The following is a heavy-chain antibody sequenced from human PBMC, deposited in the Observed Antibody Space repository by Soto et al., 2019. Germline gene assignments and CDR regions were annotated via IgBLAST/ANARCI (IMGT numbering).Heavy chain of an antibody. Sequence: QVQLQESGPGRVRPSQPLSLICNVSGYAISRGGYYWSWLRQVPGKGLEWIGSIDYSGDTFYNPSLESRVTISVDRSKNQIFLSLIIVTAADTAMFYCAGDAGSLTWNFALWGRGTQVTVSS. J-gene: IGHJ2*01. D-gene: IGHD2-15*01. CDR3: AGDAGSLTWNFAL. CDR1: GYAISRGGYY. V-gene: IGHV4-31*03. CDR2: IDYSGDT.